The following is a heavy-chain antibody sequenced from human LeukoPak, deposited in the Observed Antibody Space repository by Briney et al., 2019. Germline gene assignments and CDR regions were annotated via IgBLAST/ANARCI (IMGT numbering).Heavy chain of an antibody. CDR3: ARNNGMDV. CDR2: VNRDGSET. Sequence: GGSLRLSCAASGFALSSHWMTWVRQVPGRGPEWVANVNRDGSETYYLDSVKSRFTISKDSAKNSLYLQMNSLRAEDTALYHCARNNGMDVWGQGTTVIVSS. V-gene: IGHV3-7*03. CDR1: GFALSSHW. J-gene: IGHJ6*02.